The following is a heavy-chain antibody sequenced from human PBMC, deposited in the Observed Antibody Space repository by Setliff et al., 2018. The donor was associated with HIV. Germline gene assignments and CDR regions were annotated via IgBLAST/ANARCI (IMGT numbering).Heavy chain of an antibody. CDR1: GGSISSGTYY. Sequence: PSETLSLTCTVSGGSISSGTYYWSWIRQPAGKGLEWIGHIYSTGNTNYNSSLKSRVTMSLETSKNQFSLKLNSVTAADTAVYYCARDDDKLFDYWGQGALVTVSS. J-gene: IGHJ4*02. V-gene: IGHV4-61*09. D-gene: IGHD3-22*01. CDR2: IYSTGNT. CDR3: ARDDDKLFDY.